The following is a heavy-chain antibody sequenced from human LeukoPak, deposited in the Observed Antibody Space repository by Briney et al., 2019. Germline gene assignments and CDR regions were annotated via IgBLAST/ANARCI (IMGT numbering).Heavy chain of an antibody. CDR3: AREGYSTTVTTYFDY. Sequence: GGSLRLSCAASGFIVSSNSMSWVRQAPGRGLEWVSVICGGASTYYADSVKGRFTISRDNSKNTLYLQMNSLRAEDTAVYYCAREGYSTTVTTYFDYWGQGTLVTVSS. V-gene: IGHV3-66*01. D-gene: IGHD4-17*01. CDR2: ICGGAST. CDR1: GFIVSSNS. J-gene: IGHJ4*02.